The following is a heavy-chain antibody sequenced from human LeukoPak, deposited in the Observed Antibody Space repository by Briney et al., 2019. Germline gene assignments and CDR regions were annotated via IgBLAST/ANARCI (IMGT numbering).Heavy chain of an antibody. CDR2: IYYSGST. J-gene: IGHJ5*02. V-gene: IGHV4-59*08. D-gene: IGHD3-10*01. Sequence: PSETLSLTCTVSGGSISSYYWSWIRQPPGKGLEWMGYIYYSGSTNYNPSLKSRVTISVDTSKNQFSLKLSSVTAADTAVYYCASHGPDYYGSGRKASYNWFDPWGQGTLVTVSS. CDR1: GGSISSYY. CDR3: ASHGPDYYGSGRKASYNWFDP.